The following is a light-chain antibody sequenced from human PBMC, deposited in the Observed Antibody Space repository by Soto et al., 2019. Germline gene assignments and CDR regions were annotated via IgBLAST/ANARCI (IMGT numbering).Light chain of an antibody. CDR2: EAN. CDR3: SSYISSITSHV. Sequence: QSALTQPPSVSGSPGQSVTISCTGSTRDVATHNSVSWYQQAPGSAPRLIIYEANNRSSGGPDRFSESTAGNTASLTISGLRSEDEDDYYCSSYISSITSHVFGTGTKVTVL. V-gene: IGLV2-18*02. J-gene: IGLJ1*01. CDR1: TRDVATHNS.